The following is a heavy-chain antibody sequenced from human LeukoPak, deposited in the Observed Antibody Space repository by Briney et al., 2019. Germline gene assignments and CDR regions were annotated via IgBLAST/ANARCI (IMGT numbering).Heavy chain of an antibody. V-gene: IGHV4-59*01. CDR2: INYSGTT. Sequence: SETLSLTCTVSGVSISSYYWSWIRQPPGKGLEWIGYINYSGTTNYNPSLKSRVTISVDTSKNQFSLKLSSVTAADTAVYYCARDHRSITKHSSSWYSWWFDPWGQGTLVTVSS. J-gene: IGHJ5*02. D-gene: IGHD6-13*01. CDR1: GVSISSYY. CDR3: ARDHRSITKHSSSWYSWWFDP.